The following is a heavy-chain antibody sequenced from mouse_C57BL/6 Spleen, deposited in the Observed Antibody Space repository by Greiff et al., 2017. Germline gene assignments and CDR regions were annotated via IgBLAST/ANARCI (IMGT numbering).Heavy chain of an antibody. J-gene: IGHJ2*01. CDR1: GFTFTDYY. D-gene: IGHD4-1*01. CDR3: ARYNLGHFDY. V-gene: IGHV7-3*01. CDR2: IRNKANGYTT. Sequence: EVQLVESGGGLVQPGGSLSLSCAASGFTFTDYYMSWVRQPPGKALEWLGFIRNKANGYTTEYSASVKGRFTISRDNSQSILYLQMNALRAEDSATYYCARYNLGHFDYWGQGTTLTVSS.